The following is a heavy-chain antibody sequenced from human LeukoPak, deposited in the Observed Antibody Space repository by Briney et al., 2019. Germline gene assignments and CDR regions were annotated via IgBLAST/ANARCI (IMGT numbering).Heavy chain of an antibody. CDR1: GFPFSSFA. Sequence: GGSLRLSCAASGFPFSSFAMSWVRQAPGKGLEWVSAISDSGVTTYYADSVKGRFTISRDNSKNTLYLQMNSLRAGDTAVYYCAKEKTTVITPGIDYWGQGALVTVSS. J-gene: IGHJ4*02. CDR2: ISDSGVTT. D-gene: IGHD4-23*01. CDR3: AKEKTTVITPGIDY. V-gene: IGHV3-23*01.